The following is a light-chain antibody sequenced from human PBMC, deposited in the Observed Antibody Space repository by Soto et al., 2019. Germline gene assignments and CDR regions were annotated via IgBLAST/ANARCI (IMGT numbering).Light chain of an antibody. CDR3: QQRSNWPPIT. CDR2: DAS. Sequence: EIVLTQSPGTLSLSPGERATLSCRASQSVSNNYLAWYQQKPGQAPRLLIYDASTRATVIPARFSGSGSGTEFTLTISSLEPEDAAVYYCQQRSNWPPITFGQGTRLEIK. J-gene: IGKJ5*01. V-gene: IGKV3-11*01. CDR1: QSVSNNY.